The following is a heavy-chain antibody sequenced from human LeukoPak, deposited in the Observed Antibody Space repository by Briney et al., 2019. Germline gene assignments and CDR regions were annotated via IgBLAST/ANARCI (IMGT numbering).Heavy chain of an antibody. V-gene: IGHV1-69*13. J-gene: IGHJ5*02. D-gene: IGHD2-15*01. CDR3: ARAYCSGGSCYSTLDWFDP. CDR1: GGTFSSYA. Sequence: ASVKVSCKASGGTFSSYAISWVRQAPGQGLEWMGGIIPIFGTANYAQKFQGRATITADESTSTAYMELSSLRSEDTAVYYCARAYCSGGSCYSTLDWFDPWGQGTLVTVSS. CDR2: IIPIFGTA.